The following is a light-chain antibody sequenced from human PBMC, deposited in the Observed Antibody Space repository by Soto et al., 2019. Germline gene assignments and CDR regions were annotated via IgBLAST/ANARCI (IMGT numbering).Light chain of an antibody. V-gene: IGKV1-39*01. CDR2: AAS. CDR1: QSISSY. Sequence: DIHMAQSPTTLSGYVGGRACMNSRASQSISSYLNWYQQKPGKAPKPLIYAASSLQSGVPSKFSGSGSGTEFTFTISSLQPEDFATYYCQQYYTYPLTFGGGTKVDIK. CDR3: QQYYTYPLT. J-gene: IGKJ4*01.